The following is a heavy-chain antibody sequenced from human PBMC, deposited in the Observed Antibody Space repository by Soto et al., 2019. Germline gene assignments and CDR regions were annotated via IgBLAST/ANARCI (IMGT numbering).Heavy chain of an antibody. J-gene: IGHJ4*02. CDR1: GFTFNRYS. V-gene: IGHV3-21*01. D-gene: IGHD3-22*01. Sequence: GGSLRLSCAASGFTFNRYSMNWVRQAPGKGLEWVSSVTSSSSSMLYADSVKGRFTISRDDAKDSLFLQMNSLRADDTAVYYCAREADFASSGYVLDYWGQGTLVTVAS. CDR2: VTSSSSSM. CDR3: AREADFASSGYVLDY.